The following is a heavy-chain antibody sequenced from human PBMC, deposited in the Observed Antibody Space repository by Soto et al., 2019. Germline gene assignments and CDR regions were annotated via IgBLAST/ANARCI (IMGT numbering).Heavy chain of an antibody. CDR1: GFTVSNAW. J-gene: IGHJ6*02. Sequence: WGSLRLSCAASGFTVSNAWMNWVRQAPGKGLEWVGRIKSKTDGGTTDYAAPVKGRFTISRDDSKNTLYLQMNSLKTEDTAVYYCTTVPGLEWLSETDYYGMDVWGQGTMVTVSS. CDR2: IKSKTDGGTT. CDR3: TTVPGLEWLSETDYYGMDV. D-gene: IGHD3-3*01. V-gene: IGHV3-15*07.